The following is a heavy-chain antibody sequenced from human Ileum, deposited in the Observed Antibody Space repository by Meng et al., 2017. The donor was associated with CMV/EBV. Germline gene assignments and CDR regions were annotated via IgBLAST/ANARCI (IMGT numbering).Heavy chain of an antibody. D-gene: IGHD5-18*01. Sequence: SDILSSTFAVHGGSSSGYYWSWIRQPPGKGLVWIGEINHSGSTNSNPSLKSRVTISVDTSKNQFSLKLSSVTAADTAVYYCAREGRYSYLVGNAATAWFDPWGQGTLVTVSS. V-gene: IGHV4-34*01. J-gene: IGHJ5*02. CDR2: INHSGST. CDR1: GGSSSGYY. CDR3: AREGRYSYLVGNAATAWFDP.